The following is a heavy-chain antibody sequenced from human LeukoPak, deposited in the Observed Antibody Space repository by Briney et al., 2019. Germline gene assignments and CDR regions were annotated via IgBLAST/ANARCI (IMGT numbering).Heavy chain of an antibody. CDR3: ARSLSSRFSGPRRPYYFDY. CDR1: GFTLNNYA. J-gene: IGHJ4*02. V-gene: IGHV3-23*01. CDR2: ISSSGGNT. Sequence: GGTLRLSCAASGFTLNNYAMSWVRQVPGKGLQWVSGISSSGGNTYYLDSVKGRFTISRDNSKNTLYLQMNRLRAEATAVYYCARSLSSRFSGPRRPYYFDYWGQGTLVTVSS. D-gene: IGHD3-16*02.